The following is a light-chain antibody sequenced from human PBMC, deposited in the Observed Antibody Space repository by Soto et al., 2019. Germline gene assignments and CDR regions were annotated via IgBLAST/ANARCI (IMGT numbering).Light chain of an antibody. CDR3: QQRSNWRVT. CDR1: QSVSSY. Sequence: EIVLTQSPATLSLSPGKRATLSCRASQSVSSYLAWYQQKPGQAPRLLIYDASNRATGIPARFSGSGSGTDFTLAITSLEPEDFAVYYCQQRSNWRVTFGGGTKVEIK. V-gene: IGKV3-11*01. J-gene: IGKJ4*01. CDR2: DAS.